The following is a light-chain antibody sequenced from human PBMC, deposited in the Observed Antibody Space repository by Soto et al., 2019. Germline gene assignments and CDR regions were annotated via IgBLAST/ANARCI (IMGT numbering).Light chain of an antibody. CDR2: EGS. Sequence: QSALTQPASVSGSPGQSITISCTGANSDVGNYNLVSWYQQHPDRAPKLIIYEGSKRPSGVSDRFSGSKSGNTVSLTISGLQAEDEADYYCFSYANSRTRGYVFGTGTKVTVL. CDR1: NSDVGNYNL. V-gene: IGLV2-23*01. J-gene: IGLJ1*01. CDR3: FSYANSRTRGYV.